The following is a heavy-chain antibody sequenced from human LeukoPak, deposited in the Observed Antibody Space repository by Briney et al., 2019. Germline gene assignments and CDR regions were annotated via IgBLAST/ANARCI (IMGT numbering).Heavy chain of an antibody. CDR1: GGPLSSYY. D-gene: IGHD6-19*01. CDR2: IYYCQST. CDR3: ARLGHGSGLGY. Sequence: PSETLPLTCCVSGGPLSSYYWSWIRQPPRKGLEWVGCIYYCQSTNYNPSLKSRVTISVDTPKNQFSLKLSSVTAAATAVYYSARLGHGSGLGYWGQGTLVTVSS. V-gene: IGHV4-59*08. J-gene: IGHJ4*02.